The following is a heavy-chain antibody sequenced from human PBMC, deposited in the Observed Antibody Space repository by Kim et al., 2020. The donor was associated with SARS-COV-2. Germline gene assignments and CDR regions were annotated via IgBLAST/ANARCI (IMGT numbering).Heavy chain of an antibody. CDR3: ASTYCGGGSCYPR. J-gene: IGHJ4*02. CDR1: GYIFTSYW. V-gene: IGHV5-51*01. D-gene: IGHD2-15*01. Sequence: GESLKISCKGSGYIFTSYWIGWVRQMPGKGLEWMGIIYPGDSDTRYSPSFQGQVTISADRSINTAYLQWTSLRSSDTAMYYCASTYCGGGSCYPRWGQGTLVTVSS. CDR2: IYPGDSDT.